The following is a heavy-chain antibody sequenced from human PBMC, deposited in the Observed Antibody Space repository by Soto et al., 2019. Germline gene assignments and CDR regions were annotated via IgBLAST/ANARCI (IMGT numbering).Heavy chain of an antibody. CDR1: GYTFTSYA. Sequence: GASVKVSCKASGYTFTSYAMHWVRQAPGQRLEWMGWINAGNGNTKYSQKFQGRVTITRDTSASTAYMELSSLRSEDTAVYYCATGGGWYVWFDPWGQGTLVTVSS. D-gene: IGHD6-19*01. J-gene: IGHJ5*02. V-gene: IGHV1-3*01. CDR3: ATGGGWYVWFDP. CDR2: INAGNGNT.